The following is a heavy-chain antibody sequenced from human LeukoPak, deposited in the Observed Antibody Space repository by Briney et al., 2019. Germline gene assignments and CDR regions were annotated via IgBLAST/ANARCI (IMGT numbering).Heavy chain of an antibody. CDR3: ARVNYGSGTSHYYFDY. D-gene: IGHD3-10*01. J-gene: IGHJ4*02. V-gene: IGHV3-7*01. Sequence: PGGSLRLSCAASGFIFSTNAMAWVRQAPGKGLEWVANIKQDGSEKYYVDSVKGRFTISRDNAKNSLYLQMNSLRAEDTAVYYCARVNYGSGTSHYYFDYWGQGTLVTVSS. CDR1: GFIFSTNA. CDR2: IKQDGSEK.